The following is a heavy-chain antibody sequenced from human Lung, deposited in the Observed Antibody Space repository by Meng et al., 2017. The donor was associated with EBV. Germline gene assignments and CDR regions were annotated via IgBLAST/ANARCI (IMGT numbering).Heavy chain of an antibody. CDR2: TQTSGNT. CDR3: ARLVITMILGTPIWSFDL. J-gene: IGHJ2*01. Sequence: HVQTHGYGPGLVKPLATMSHTSTVAGAYSTNYNRTWNRHRAGKGLGLIGHTQTSGNTNYNPTLKSRITMSMDTSKNHFSLNLSSMTAADTAVYYCARLVITMILGTPIWSFDLWGRGTLVTVSS. V-gene: IGHV4-4*07. CDR1: GAYSTNYN. D-gene: IGHD3-22*01.